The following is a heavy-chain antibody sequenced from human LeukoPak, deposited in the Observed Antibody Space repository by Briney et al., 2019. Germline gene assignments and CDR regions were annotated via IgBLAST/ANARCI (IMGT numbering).Heavy chain of an antibody. V-gene: IGHV3-49*03. CDR1: GFTFGDYA. Sequence: GGSLRLSCTASGFTFGDYAMSWIRQAPGKGLEWVGFIRSKAYGETADYAASVKGRFTISRDDSKAIAHLQMNSLKTEDTAVYHCTRDRGAYNLYDYWGQGTLVTVSS. CDR2: IRSKAYGETA. D-gene: IGHD1-1*01. CDR3: TRDRGAYNLYDY. J-gene: IGHJ4*02.